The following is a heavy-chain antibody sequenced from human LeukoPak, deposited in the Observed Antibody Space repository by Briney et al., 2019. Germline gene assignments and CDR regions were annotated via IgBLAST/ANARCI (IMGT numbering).Heavy chain of an antibody. CDR2: MTGSGETT. CDR3: ARDQALQLVGDS. D-gene: IGHD6-13*01. V-gene: IGHV3-23*01. J-gene: IGHJ4*02. CDR1: GFTFDTLH. Sequence: PRGSLRLSCAASGFTFDTLHINRVPQAPGKGLGLLPDMTGSGETTHYSDSVNGRFTISRDNSKNTLYLQMDNLRVEDTAVYYCARDQALQLVGDSWGQGTLVSVSS.